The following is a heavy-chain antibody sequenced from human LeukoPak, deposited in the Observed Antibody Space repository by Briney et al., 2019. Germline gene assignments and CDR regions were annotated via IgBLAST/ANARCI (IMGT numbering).Heavy chain of an antibody. J-gene: IGHJ4*02. CDR3: AKSSSSSWYYFDY. CDR2: ISGSGGST. V-gene: IGHV3-23*01. Sequence: PGGSLRLSCAAAGFTFSSYAMSWVRQAPGKGLEWVSAISGSGGSTYYADSVKGRFTISRDNSKNTLYLQMNSLRAEDTAVYYCAKSSSSSWYYFDYWGQGTLVTVSS. CDR1: GFTFSSYA. D-gene: IGHD6-13*01.